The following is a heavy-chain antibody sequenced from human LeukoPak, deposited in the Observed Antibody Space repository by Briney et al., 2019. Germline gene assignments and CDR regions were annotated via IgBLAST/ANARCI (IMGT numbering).Heavy chain of an antibody. D-gene: IGHD2-15*01. CDR1: GFNFGGHW. Sequence: GGSLRLSCVASGFNFGGHWMNWVRQAPGKGLGWVVNIKQDGSEKFYVDSVRGRFTISRDNAKNSLYLQMDSLSAEDTALYYCAGGGGYLIEKWGQGTPVTVSS. CDR2: IKQDGSEK. CDR3: AGGGGYLIEK. J-gene: IGHJ4*02. V-gene: IGHV3-7*03.